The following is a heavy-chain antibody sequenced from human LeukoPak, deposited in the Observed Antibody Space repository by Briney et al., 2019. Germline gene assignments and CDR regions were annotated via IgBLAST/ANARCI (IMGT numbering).Heavy chain of an antibody. CDR2: ISSSGSTI. CDR1: GFTFSDYY. CDR3: AKDMNSYGYGFDY. V-gene: IGHV3-11*04. D-gene: IGHD5-18*01. J-gene: IGHJ4*02. Sequence: GGSLRLSCVASGFTFSDYYMNWIRQAPGKGLEWVSYISSSGSTIYYADSVKGRFTISRDNAKNSLYLQMNSLRAEDTAVYYCAKDMNSYGYGFDYWGQGTLVTVSS.